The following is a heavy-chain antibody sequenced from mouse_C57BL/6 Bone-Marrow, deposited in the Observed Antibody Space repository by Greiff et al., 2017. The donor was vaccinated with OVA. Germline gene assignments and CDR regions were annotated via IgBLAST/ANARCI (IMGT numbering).Heavy chain of an antibody. V-gene: IGHV1-50*01. D-gene: IGHD1-1*01. Sequence: QVQLQQPGAELVKPGASVKLSCKASGYTFTSYWMQWVKQRPGQGLEWIGEIDPSDSYTNYNQKFKGKATLTVDTSSSTAYMQLSSLTSEDSAVYYCASPYYYGCSYGWYFDVWGTGTTVTVSS. CDR1: GYTFTSYW. CDR3: ASPYYYGCSYGWYFDV. CDR2: IDPSDSYT. J-gene: IGHJ1*03.